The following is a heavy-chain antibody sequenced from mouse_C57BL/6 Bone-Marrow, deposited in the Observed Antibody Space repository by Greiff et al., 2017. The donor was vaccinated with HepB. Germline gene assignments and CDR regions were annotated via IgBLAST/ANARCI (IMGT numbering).Heavy chain of an antibody. J-gene: IGHJ2*01. Sequence: QVQLQQPGAELVRPGSSVKLSCKASGYTFTSYWLHWVKQRPIQGLEWIGNIDPSDSETHYNQKFKDKATLTVDKSSSTAYMQLSSLTSEDSAVYYSAREGVITTVVALDYWGQGTTLTVSS. V-gene: IGHV1-52*01. CDR3: AREGVITTVVALDY. CDR2: IDPSDSET. CDR1: GYTFTSYW. D-gene: IGHD1-1*01.